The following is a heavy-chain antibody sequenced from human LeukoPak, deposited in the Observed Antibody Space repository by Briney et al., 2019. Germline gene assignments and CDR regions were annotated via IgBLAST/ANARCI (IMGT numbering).Heavy chain of an antibody. J-gene: IGHJ4*02. CDR2: IKSKTDGGTT. Sequence: GGSLRLSCAASGFTFSSYSMNWVRQAPGKGLEWVGRIKSKTDGGTTDYAAPVKGRFTISRDDSKNTLYLQMNSLKTEDTAVYYCTTAVGSPHARKDYWGQGTLVTVSS. D-gene: IGHD1-26*01. V-gene: IGHV3-15*07. CDR3: TTAVGSPHARKDY. CDR1: GFTFSSYS.